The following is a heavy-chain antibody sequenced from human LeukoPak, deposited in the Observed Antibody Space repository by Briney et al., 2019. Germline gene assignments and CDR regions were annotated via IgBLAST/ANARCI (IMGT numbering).Heavy chain of an antibody. CDR2: MYYSESA. CDR1: GGSISNNF. J-gene: IGHJ6*03. V-gene: IGHV4-59*01. Sequence: SETLSLTCTVSGGSISNNFWTWIRQPPGKGLGCIGFMYYSESASYNPSLKSRVTVSVDKSKNQISLKLTSVTAADTAVYYCARFPASAEYRHYYHMDVWGKGTTVTVSS. CDR3: ARFPASAEYRHYYHMDV. D-gene: IGHD6-25*01.